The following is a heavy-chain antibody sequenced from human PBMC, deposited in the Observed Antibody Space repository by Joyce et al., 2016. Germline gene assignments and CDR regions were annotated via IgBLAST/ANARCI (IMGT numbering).Heavy chain of an antibody. J-gene: IGHJ2*01. V-gene: IGHV1-2*02. CDR2: INLNRGGT. CDR1: GYTFTDYY. D-gene: IGHD2-2*01. CDR3: ARGDLRTSSPLFWYFAL. Sequence: QVQLVQSGAEVKKPGASVKVSCKASGYTFTDYYIHWGRQAPGQGLEWRVGINLNRGGTEYPQKFQGRVTMTRDTSIRTAYMELTGLRSDDTAVYYCARGDLRTSSPLFWYFALWGRGTLVTVSS.